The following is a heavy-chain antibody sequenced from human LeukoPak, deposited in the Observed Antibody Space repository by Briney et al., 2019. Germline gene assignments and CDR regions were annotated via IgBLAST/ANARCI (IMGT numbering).Heavy chain of an antibody. Sequence: PGGSLRLSYAASGFTFSSYEMNWVRQAPGKGLEWVSYISSSGSTIYSADFVKGRFTISRDNAKNSLYLQMNSLRAEDTAVYYCARGWGYGGYVPDYWGQGTLVTVSS. CDR3: ARGWGYGGYVPDY. D-gene: IGHD5-12*01. CDR2: ISSSGSTI. J-gene: IGHJ4*02. CDR1: GFTFSSYE. V-gene: IGHV3-48*03.